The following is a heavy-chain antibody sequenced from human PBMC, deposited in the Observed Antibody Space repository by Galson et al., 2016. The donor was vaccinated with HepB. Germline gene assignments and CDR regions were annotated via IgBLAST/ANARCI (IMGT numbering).Heavy chain of an antibody. J-gene: IGHJ4*02. CDR3: AREGGGGSAYIFDN. Sequence: SLRLSCAASGFSFSDYYMTWIRQAPGKGLEWISYISGSGTTVSYANSVKGRFTISRDNTKNSLFLQLNNLRAEDTAVYYCAREGGGGSAYIFDNWGQGTLVTVSS. CDR1: GFSFSDYY. CDR2: ISGSGTTV. V-gene: IGHV3-11*04. D-gene: IGHD3-16*01.